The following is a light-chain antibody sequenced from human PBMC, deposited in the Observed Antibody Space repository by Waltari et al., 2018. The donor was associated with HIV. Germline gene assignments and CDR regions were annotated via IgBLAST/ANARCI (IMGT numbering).Light chain of an antibody. Sequence: VQMTQSPAFLSASVGDRVTITCRASQIISTYLNWYQVKPGKAPKLLIYAASSLQSGIPRRFSGSESGTDFTLTVSSLQPEDFAIYYCQQSYSIPWTFGQGTKVEMK. CDR2: AAS. V-gene: IGKV1-39*01. J-gene: IGKJ1*01. CDR1: QIISTY. CDR3: QQSYSIPWT.